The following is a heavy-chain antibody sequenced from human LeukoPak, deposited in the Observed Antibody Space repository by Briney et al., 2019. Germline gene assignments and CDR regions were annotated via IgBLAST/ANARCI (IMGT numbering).Heavy chain of an antibody. D-gene: IGHD2/OR15-2a*01. Sequence: PGGSLRLSCAGSGFTINRYWIHWVRQAPGKGLVWVARINSDGTITNYADSVKGRFTISRDNAKNMAYLQMNGLSTEDTAVYYCARDFSTKESLWGQGTLVTVSS. J-gene: IGHJ4*02. V-gene: IGHV3-74*01. CDR3: ARDFSTKESL. CDR1: GFTINRYW. CDR2: INSDGTIT.